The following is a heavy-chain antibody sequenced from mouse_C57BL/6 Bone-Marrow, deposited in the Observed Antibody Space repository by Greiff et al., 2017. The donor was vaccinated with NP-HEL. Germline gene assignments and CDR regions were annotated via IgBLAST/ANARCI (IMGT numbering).Heavy chain of an antibody. Sequence: QVQLQQSGAELVRPGTSVKLSCKASGYTFTSYWMHWVKQRPGQGLEWIGVIDPSDSYTNYNQKFKGKATLTVDTSSSTAYMQLSSLTSEDSAVYYSARIYYDYPSIGMDYWGQGPSVPVSS. D-gene: IGHD2-4*01. V-gene: IGHV1-59*01. J-gene: IGHJ4*01. CDR1: GYTFTSYW. CDR3: ARIYYDYPSIGMDY. CDR2: IDPSDSYT.